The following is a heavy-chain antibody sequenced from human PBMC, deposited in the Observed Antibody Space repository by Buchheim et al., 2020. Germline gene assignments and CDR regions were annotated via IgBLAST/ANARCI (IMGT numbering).Heavy chain of an antibody. CDR3: ARGADSYYDFWSGYHHYYGMDV. D-gene: IGHD3-3*01. CDR2: ISSSGSTI. CDR1: GFTFSSYE. V-gene: IGHV3-48*03. J-gene: IGHJ6*02. Sequence: EVQLVESGGGLVQPGGSLRLSCAASGFTFSSYEMNWVRQAPGKGLEWVSYISSSGSTIYYADSVKGRFTISRDNAKNSLYLQMNSLRAEDTAVYYCARGADSYYDFWSGYHHYYGMDVWGQGTT.